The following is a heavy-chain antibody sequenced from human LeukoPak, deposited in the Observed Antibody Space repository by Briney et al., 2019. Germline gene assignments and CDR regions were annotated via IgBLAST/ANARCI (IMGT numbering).Heavy chain of an antibody. CDR3: VRHDYGDYNSFDY. J-gene: IGHJ4*02. CDR2: IYHSGST. CDR1: GGSISSSNW. V-gene: IGHV4-4*02. Sequence: SETLSLTCTVSGGSISSSNWWSWVRQPPGKGLEWIGEIYHSGSTNYNPSLKSRVTISVDKSKNQFSLKLNSVTAADTAVYYCVRHDYGDYNSFDYWGQGTLVTVSS. D-gene: IGHD4-17*01.